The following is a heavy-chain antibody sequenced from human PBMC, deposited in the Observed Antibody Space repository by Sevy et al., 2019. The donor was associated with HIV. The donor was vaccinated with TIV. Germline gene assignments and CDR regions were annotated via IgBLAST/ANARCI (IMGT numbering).Heavy chain of an antibody. CDR3: AKVGSGYITLDY. CDR1: GFTFSSYG. J-gene: IGHJ4*02. CDR2: IPYDGSNK. Sequence: LSLTCAASGFTFSSYGMHWVRQAPGKGLEWVAVIPYDGSNKYYADSVKGRFTISRDNSKNTLYLQMNSLRAEDTAVYYCAKVGSGYITLDYWGQGTLVTVSS. D-gene: IGHD5-12*01. V-gene: IGHV3-30*18.